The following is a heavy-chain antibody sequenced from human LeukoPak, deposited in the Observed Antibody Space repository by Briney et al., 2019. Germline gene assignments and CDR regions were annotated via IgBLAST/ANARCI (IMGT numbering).Heavy chain of an antibody. D-gene: IGHD3-10*02. CDR3: ARRLRAYAYVFDY. Sequence: SETLSLTCSVSGDSISSSSYYWGWIRQPPGKGLEWIGSIYYTGSTYYSPSLKSRVTTSVDTSNNQFSLKLSSVTAADTAVYYCARRLRAYAYVFDYWGQGTLVTVSS. J-gene: IGHJ4*02. V-gene: IGHV4-39*01. CDR1: GDSISSSSYY. CDR2: IYYTGST.